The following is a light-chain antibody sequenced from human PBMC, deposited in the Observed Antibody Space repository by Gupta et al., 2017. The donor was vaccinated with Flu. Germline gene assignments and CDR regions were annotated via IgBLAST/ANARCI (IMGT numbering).Light chain of an antibody. CDR2: GAS. J-gene: IGKJ2*01. CDR1: QSVNSN. CDR3: QHYNNWPLYT. V-gene: IGKV3-15*01. Sequence: EIVMTQSPATLSVSPGERAIVSCRASQSVNSNLAWYQQKPGQAPRLLIYGASTRATGIPARFSGSGSGTEFTLTISSRQSEDFAVYYCQHYNNWPLYTFGQGTKLEIK.